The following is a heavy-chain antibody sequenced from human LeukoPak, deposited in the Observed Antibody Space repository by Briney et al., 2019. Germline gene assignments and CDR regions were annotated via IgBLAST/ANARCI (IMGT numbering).Heavy chain of an antibody. J-gene: IGHJ4*02. CDR2: INHSGST. V-gene: IGHV4-34*01. CDR3: ASSYYGSGSYPN. CDR1: GGSFSGYY. Sequence: SETLSLTCAVYGGSFSGYYWSWIRQPPGKGLEWIGEINHSGSTNYNPSLKSRVTISVDTSKNQFSLKLSSVTAADTAVYYCASSYYGSGSYPNWGQGTLVTVSP. D-gene: IGHD3-10*01.